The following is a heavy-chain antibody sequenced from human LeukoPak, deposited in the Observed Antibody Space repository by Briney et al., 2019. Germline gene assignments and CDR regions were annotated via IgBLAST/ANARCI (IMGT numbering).Heavy chain of an antibody. D-gene: IGHD2-2*01. J-gene: IGHJ5*02. CDR1: GGSFSSYY. Sequence: SETLSLTCAVYGGSFSSYYWSWIRQPPGKGLEWIGYIYTSGSTNYNPSLKSRVTISVDTSKNQFSLKLSSVTAADTAVYYCARWQYQLLNLPSPHRTGALDPWGQGTLVTVSS. V-gene: IGHV4-4*09. CDR3: ARWQYQLLNLPSPHRTGALDP. CDR2: IYTSGST.